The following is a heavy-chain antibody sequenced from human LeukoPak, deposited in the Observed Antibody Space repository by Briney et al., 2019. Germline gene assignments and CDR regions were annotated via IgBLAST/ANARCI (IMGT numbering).Heavy chain of an antibody. J-gene: IGHJ4*01. CDR3: ARAEERWSEISLDD. D-gene: IGHD4-23*01. Sequence: VASVKLSCNASGGTFSSYAISWVRQAPGQGLEWMGRIIPILGIANYAQKFQGRVTITADKSTSTAYMELSSLRSEDTAVYYCARAEERWSEISLDDWGQGTLVTVSS. CDR2: IIPILGIA. CDR1: GGTFSSYA. V-gene: IGHV1-69*04.